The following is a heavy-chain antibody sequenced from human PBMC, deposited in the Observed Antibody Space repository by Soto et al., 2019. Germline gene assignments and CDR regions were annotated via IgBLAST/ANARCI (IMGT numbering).Heavy chain of an antibody. CDR2: IHYSGST. D-gene: IGHD2-21*01. V-gene: IGHV4-61*01. CDR1: GGSVNIGTCY. Sequence: LEILSLTCTVPGGSVNIGTCYWSWIRQPPGKGLEWIGFIHYSGSTNYNPSLKGRVTMSVDTSKNQFSLKLTSVNTADTAIYYCTRGGDPYKTGHWGQGTLVTVSS. CDR3: TRGGDPYKTGH. J-gene: IGHJ4*02.